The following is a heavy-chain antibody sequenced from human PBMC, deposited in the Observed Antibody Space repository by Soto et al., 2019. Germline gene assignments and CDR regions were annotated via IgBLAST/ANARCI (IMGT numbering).Heavy chain of an antibody. D-gene: IGHD5-12*01. V-gene: IGHV1-58*01. CDR2: IVVGNGNT. CDR1: GFTFTSSA. Sequence: ASVKVSCKASGFTFTSSAVQWVRQARGQSLEWIGWIVVGNGNTNYAQKFQERVTITRDTSASTAYMELSSLRSEDTAVYYCARAHSGYDFYYFDYWGQGTLVTVSS. CDR3: ARAHSGYDFYYFDY. J-gene: IGHJ4*02.